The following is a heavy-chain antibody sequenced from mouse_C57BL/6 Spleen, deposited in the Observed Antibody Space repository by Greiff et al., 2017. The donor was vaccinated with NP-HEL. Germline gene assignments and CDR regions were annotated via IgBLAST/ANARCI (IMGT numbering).Heavy chain of an antibody. D-gene: IGHD1-1*01. CDR1: GYSITSDY. CDR2: ISYSGST. V-gene: IGHV3-8*01. CDR3: ARGGYYGSSYRNYAMDY. Sequence: EVQLQESGPGLAKPSQTLSLTCSVTGYSITSDYWNWIRKFPGNKLEYMGYISYSGSTYYNPSLKSRISITRDTSKNQYYLQLNSVTTEDTATYYCARGGYYGSSYRNYAMDYWGQGTSVTVSS. J-gene: IGHJ4*01.